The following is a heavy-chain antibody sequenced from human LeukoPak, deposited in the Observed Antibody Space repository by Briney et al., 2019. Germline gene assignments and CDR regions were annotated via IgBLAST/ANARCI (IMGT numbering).Heavy chain of an antibody. D-gene: IGHD2-8*01. CDR1: GYTFTGYY. J-gene: IGHJ5*02. CDR2: INTNSGGT. Sequence: GASVKVSCKASGYTFTGYYMHWVRQAPGQGLEWMGWINTNSGGTNYAQKFQGRVTMTRDTSISTAYMELSRMRSDDTAVYYCAGTRCTNGVCYPDNWFDPWGQGSLVTVSS. V-gene: IGHV1-2*02. CDR3: AGTRCTNGVCYPDNWFDP.